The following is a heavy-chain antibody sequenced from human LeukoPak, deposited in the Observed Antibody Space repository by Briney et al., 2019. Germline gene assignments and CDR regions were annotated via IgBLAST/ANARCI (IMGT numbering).Heavy chain of an antibody. J-gene: IGHJ4*02. CDR1: GYTFTDYY. CDR2: INPNSGGT. Sequence: GASVKVSCKASGYTFTDYYIHWVRQAPGQGLEWMGWINPNSGGTNYAQKFQGRITMTRDTSISTAYMELSRLRSDDTAVYYCARTSAYGSSWHSYWGQGTLVTVSS. D-gene: IGHD6-13*01. V-gene: IGHV1-2*02. CDR3: ARTSAYGSSWHSY.